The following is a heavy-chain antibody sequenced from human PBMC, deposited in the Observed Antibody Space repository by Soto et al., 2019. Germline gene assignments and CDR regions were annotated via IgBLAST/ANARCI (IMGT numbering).Heavy chain of an antibody. CDR1: GGTFSTYA. V-gene: IGHV1-69*12. CDR2: IIPMFGTA. Sequence: QVQLVQSGAEVKKPESSVKVSCKAPGGTFSTYAISWVRQAPGQGLEWMGGIIPMFGTANYAQRFQDRVTITADESTDTVYMELCSLRSEDTAVYFCAIGIQLWLQRISSGYSGWGEGTLVTVSS. J-gene: IGHJ4*02. D-gene: IGHD5-18*01. CDR3: AIGIQLWLQRISSGYSG.